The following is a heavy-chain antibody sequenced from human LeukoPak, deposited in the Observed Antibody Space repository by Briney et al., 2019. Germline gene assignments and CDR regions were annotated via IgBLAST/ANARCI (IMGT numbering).Heavy chain of an antibody. CDR3: ARGEGCSSTSCSNFDY. Sequence: SGGSLRLSCAASGFTFSSYAIHWVRQAPGKGLEWVAVISYDGSNKYYADSVKGRFTISRDNSKNTLYLQMNSLRAEDTAVYYCARGEGCSSTSCSNFDYWGQGTLVTVSS. J-gene: IGHJ4*02. CDR1: GFTFSSYA. V-gene: IGHV3-30-3*01. D-gene: IGHD2-2*01. CDR2: ISYDGSNK.